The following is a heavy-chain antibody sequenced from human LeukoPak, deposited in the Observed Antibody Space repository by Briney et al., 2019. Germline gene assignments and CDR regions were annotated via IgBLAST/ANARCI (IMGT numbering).Heavy chain of an antibody. D-gene: IGHD3-3*01. Sequence: GGSLRLSCAASGFSFTFYGMGWVRQAPGKGLEWVSVISPSGDKTYYAGSVKGRFTISRDNSKDTLYLQMNVLRTEDTAIYYCARIPRFLEWLLSIYFDYWGQGTLVTVSS. CDR3: ARIPRFLEWLLSIYFDY. V-gene: IGHV3-23*01. CDR1: GFSFTFYG. J-gene: IGHJ4*02. CDR2: ISPSGDKT.